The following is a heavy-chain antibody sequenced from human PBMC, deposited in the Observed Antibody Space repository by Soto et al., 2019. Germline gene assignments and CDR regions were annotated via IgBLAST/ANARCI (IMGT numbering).Heavy chain of an antibody. Sequence: HPGGSLSLSCAASGFPFSSYWMHWVRQAPGKGLVWVSRINSDGSSTSYADSVKGRFTISRDNAKNTLYLQMNSLRAEDTAVYYCASSVMGLSYYYYYMDVWGKGTTVTVSS. CDR1: GFPFSSYW. D-gene: IGHD3-16*01. CDR3: ASSVMGLSYYYYYMDV. V-gene: IGHV3-74*01. J-gene: IGHJ6*03. CDR2: INSDGSST.